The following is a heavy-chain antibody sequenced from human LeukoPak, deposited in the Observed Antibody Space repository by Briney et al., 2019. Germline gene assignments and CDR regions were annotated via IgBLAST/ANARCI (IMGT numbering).Heavy chain of an antibody. CDR2: ISGSGGST. CDR3: AKSIWYYYGSGSLKTPFDY. J-gene: IGHJ4*02. CDR1: GFTFSSYA. D-gene: IGHD3-10*01. Sequence: PGGSLRLSCAASGFTFSSYAMSWVRQAPGKGLEWVSAISGSGGSTYYADSVKGRFTISRDNSKNTLYLQMNSLRAEDTAVYYCAKSIWYYYGSGSLKTPFDYWGQGTLVTVSS. V-gene: IGHV3-23*01.